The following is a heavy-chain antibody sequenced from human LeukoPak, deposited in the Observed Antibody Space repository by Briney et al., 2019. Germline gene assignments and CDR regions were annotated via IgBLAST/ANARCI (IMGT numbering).Heavy chain of an antibody. Sequence: GGSLRLSCVASGFTFSTHAMSWVRQAPGQGLEWVSSLDESGSATYYADSVKGRFTISRDNSKNTLYLQMDSLRAEDTAVYYCAKKGSLVSPGNYFDYWGQGTLVTVSS. CDR2: LDESGSAT. D-gene: IGHD2-2*01. CDR3: AKKGSLVSPGNYFDY. CDR1: GFTFSTHA. J-gene: IGHJ4*02. V-gene: IGHV3-23*05.